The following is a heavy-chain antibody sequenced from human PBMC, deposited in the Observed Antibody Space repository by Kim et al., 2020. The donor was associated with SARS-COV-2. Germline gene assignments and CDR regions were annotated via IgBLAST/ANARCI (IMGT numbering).Heavy chain of an antibody. D-gene: IGHD6-19*01. CDR1: GGTFSSYA. J-gene: IGHJ6*02. V-gene: IGHV1-69*13. CDR2: IIPIFGTA. Sequence: SVKVSCKASGGTFSSYAISWVRQAPGQGLEWMGGIIPIFGTANYAQKFQGRVTITADESTSTAYMELSSLRSEDTAVYYCARVLSGWGVGYYYGMDVWGQGTTVTVSS. CDR3: ARVLSGWGVGYYYGMDV.